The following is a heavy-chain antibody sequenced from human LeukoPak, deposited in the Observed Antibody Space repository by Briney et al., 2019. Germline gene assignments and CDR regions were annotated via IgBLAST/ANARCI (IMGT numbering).Heavy chain of an antibody. D-gene: IGHD3-3*01. Sequence: PGGSLSLSCAASGFTFSSYSMNWVRQAPGKGLEWVSSISSSSSYIYYADSVKGRFTISRDNAKNSLYLQMNSLRAEDTAVYYCAREEDFWSGPIYYYYYMDVWGKGTTVTVSS. CDR1: GFTFSSYS. V-gene: IGHV3-21*01. CDR2: ISSSSSYI. CDR3: AREEDFWSGPIYYYYYMDV. J-gene: IGHJ6*03.